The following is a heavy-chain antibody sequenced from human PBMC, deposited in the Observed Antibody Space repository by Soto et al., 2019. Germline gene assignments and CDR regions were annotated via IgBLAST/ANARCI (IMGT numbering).Heavy chain of an antibody. CDR1: GGSISSYY. CDR2: IYYSGST. D-gene: IGHD5-18*01. V-gene: IGHV4-59*01. CDR3: ARTLYSYGPRFDY. J-gene: IGHJ4*02. Sequence: KPSETLSLTCTVSGGSISSYYWSWIRQPPGKGLEWIGYIYYSGSTNYNPSLKSRVTISVDTSKNQFSLKLSSVTAADTAVYYCARTLYSYGPRFDYWGQGTLVTVSS.